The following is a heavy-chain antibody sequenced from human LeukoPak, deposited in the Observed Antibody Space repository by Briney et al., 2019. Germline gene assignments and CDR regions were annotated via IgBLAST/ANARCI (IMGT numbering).Heavy chain of an antibody. J-gene: IGHJ1*01. D-gene: IGHD6-19*01. CDR1: GFTFDNYA. V-gene: IGHV3-9*01. CDR2: ISWNSGTI. CDR3: ARAYKDRSLAGKKEFFQH. Sequence: GRSLRLSCAASGFTFDNYAMNWVRQVPGKGLEWISLISWNSGTIGYADSVKGRITISRDNANNFLYLQMNSLRAEDTALYYCARAYKDRSLAGKKEFFQHWGQGTLVTVSS.